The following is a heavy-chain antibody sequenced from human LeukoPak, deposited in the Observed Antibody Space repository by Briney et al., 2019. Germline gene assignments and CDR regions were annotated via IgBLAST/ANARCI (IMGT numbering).Heavy chain of an antibody. V-gene: IGHV3-66*04. CDR3: ARLPIHPRYYYDSSGYGRDY. D-gene: IGHD3-22*01. CDR2: IYSGGST. Sequence: PGGSLRLSCAASGFTVSSNYMSWVRQAPGKGLEWVSVIYSGGSTYYADSMKGRFTISRDNSKSTLYLQMNSLRAEDTAVYYCARLPIHPRYYYDSSGYGRDYWGQETLVTVSS. CDR1: GFTVSSNY. J-gene: IGHJ4*02.